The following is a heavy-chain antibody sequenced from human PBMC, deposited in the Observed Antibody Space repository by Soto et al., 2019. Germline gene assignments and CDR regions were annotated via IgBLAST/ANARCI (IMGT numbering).Heavy chain of an antibody. CDR1: GGSVSSGSYY. CDR2: IYYSGST. Sequence: SETLSLTCTVSGGSVSSGSYYWSWIRQPPGKGLEWIGYIYYSGSTNYNPSLKSRVTISVDTSKNQFSLKLSSVTAADTAVYYCAREQLVGAPYYYYYGMDVWGQGTTVTVS. V-gene: IGHV4-61*01. D-gene: IGHD1-26*01. CDR3: AREQLVGAPYYYYYGMDV. J-gene: IGHJ6*02.